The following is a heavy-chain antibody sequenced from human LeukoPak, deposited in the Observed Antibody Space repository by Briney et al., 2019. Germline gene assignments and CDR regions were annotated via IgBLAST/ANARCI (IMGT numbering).Heavy chain of an antibody. CDR3: ARVRFSSGWYIAFDI. V-gene: IGHV1-46*01. Sequence: AASVKVSCKASGYTFTSYYVHWVRQAPGQGLEWMGIINPCGGSTTYAQKFQGRLTMTRDTSTTTVYMELSSLRSEDTAVYYCARVRFSSGWYIAFDIWGQGTMVTVSS. J-gene: IGHJ3*02. D-gene: IGHD6-19*01. CDR1: GYTFTSYY. CDR2: INPCGGST.